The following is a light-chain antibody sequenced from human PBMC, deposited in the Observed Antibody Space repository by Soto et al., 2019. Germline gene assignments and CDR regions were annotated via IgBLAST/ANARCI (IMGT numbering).Light chain of an antibody. J-gene: IGKJ1*01. CDR2: AIS. CDR3: QQSYITRS. CDR1: QSVRTY. V-gene: IGKV1-39*01. Sequence: DIQMTQSPSSLSASVGDRVTITCRASQSVRTYLNWYQQKPGKAPKLLIYAISTLQDGVPSRFSGSGSGTDFTLTISSLQPEDFASYYCQQSYITRSFGQGTKVEIK.